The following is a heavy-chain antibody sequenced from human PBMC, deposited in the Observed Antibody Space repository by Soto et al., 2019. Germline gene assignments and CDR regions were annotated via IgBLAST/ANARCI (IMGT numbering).Heavy chain of an antibody. CDR2: VSKNGAT. CDR3: AKDRSGSYYAFDS. J-gene: IGHJ4*02. D-gene: IGHD1-26*01. Sequence: QVQLQESGLGLVEPSETLSLTCGVSGGSISRYFWSWIRQPPGQELEWIGYVSKNGATNYSPSLKSRVTISVDTSKNEVSLKLKSVTAADTAVYYCAKDRSGSYYAFDSWGPGTLVTVSS. V-gene: IGHV4-59*01. CDR1: GGSISRYF.